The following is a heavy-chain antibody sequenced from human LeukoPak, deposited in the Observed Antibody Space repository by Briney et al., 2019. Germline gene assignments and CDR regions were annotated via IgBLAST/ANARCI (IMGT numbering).Heavy chain of an antibody. D-gene: IGHD6-13*01. V-gene: IGHV1-69*13. CDR2: IIPIFGTA. CDR1: GYNFRRHG. Sequence: ASVKVSCKACGYNFRRHGMNWVRQAPGQGLEWMGGIIPIFGTANYAQKFQGRVTITADESTSTAYMELSSLRSEDTAVYYCARAGSSSRGEFDYWGQGTLVTVSS. J-gene: IGHJ4*02. CDR3: ARAGSSSRGEFDY.